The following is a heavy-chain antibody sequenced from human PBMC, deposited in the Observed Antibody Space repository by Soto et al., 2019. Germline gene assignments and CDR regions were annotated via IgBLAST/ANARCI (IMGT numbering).Heavy chain of an antibody. J-gene: IGHJ4*02. CDR1: GFPFSEYH. D-gene: IGHD3-22*01. V-gene: IGHV3-11*06. CDR2: LSHSSRYT. Sequence: PWGSLRLSCAASGFPFSEYHIIWSRHSPLKGLEWVSCLSHSSRYTNYADSVKGRFTISRDNAKNSLYLQMNSLRVEDTAVYYCARPYDSSGYFSAFDNWGQGTLVTVSS. CDR3: ARPYDSSGYFSAFDN.